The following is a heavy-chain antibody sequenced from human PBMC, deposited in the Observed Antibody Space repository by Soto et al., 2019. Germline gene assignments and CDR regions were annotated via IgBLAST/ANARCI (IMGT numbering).Heavy chain of an antibody. CDR3: ARGKRRDSSGYYLDY. D-gene: IGHD3-22*01. J-gene: IGHJ4*02. Sequence: LSLTCTVSGGSISSYYWGWIRQPPGKGLEWIGYIYYSGSTNYNPSLKSRVTISVDTSKNQFSLKLSSVTAADTAVYYCARGKRRDSSGYYLDYWGQGTLVTVSS. V-gene: IGHV4-59*01. CDR1: GGSISSYY. CDR2: IYYSGST.